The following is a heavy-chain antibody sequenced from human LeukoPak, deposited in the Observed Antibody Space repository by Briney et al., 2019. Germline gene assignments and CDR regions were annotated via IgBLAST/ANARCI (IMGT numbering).Heavy chain of an antibody. CDR2: IYYSGST. D-gene: IGHD2-2*01. J-gene: IGHJ4*02. V-gene: IGHV4-39*01. CDR1: GGSISSSSYY. Sequence: KPSETLSLTCTVSGGSISSSSYYWGWIRQPPGKGLEWIGSIYYSGSTYYNPSLKSRVTISVDTSKNQFSLKLSSVAAADTAVYFCARGRESDCSSTSCYDEFDYWGQGTLVTVSS. CDR3: ARGRESDCSSTSCYDEFDY.